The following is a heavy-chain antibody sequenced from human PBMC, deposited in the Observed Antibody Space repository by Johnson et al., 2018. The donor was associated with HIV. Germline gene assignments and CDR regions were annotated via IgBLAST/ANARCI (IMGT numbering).Heavy chain of an antibody. Sequence: QVQLVESGGGVVQPGRSLRLSCAASGFTFSSYAMHWVRQAPGKGLEWVAVIWYDGSNKYYADSVKGRFTISRDNSKNTLYLQMNSLRAEDTAMYYCAREGVGTTGPFDIWGQGTRVTVSS. J-gene: IGHJ3*02. CDR3: AREGVGTTGPFDI. CDR1: GFTFSSYA. D-gene: IGHD1-26*01. V-gene: IGHV3-33*08. CDR2: IWYDGSNK.